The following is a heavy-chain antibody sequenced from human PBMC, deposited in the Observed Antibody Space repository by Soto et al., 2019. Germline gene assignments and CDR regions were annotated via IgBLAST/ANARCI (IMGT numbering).Heavy chain of an antibody. CDR2: IRSKAYGGTT. J-gene: IGHJ6*02. D-gene: IGHD3-22*01. Sequence: GGSLRLSCTASGFTFGDYAMSWFRQAPGKGLEWVGFIRSKAYGGTTEYAASVKGRCTISRDDSKSIAYMQMNSLKTEDTAVYYCTRDSTYYYDSSGYYRLLYYYYYGMDVWGQGTTVTVSS. V-gene: IGHV3-49*03. CDR1: GFTFGDYA. CDR3: TRDSTYYYDSSGYYRLLYYYYYGMDV.